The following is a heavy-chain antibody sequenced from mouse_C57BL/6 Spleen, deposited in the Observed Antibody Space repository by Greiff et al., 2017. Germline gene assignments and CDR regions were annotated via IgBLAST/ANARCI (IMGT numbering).Heavy chain of an antibody. CDR3: AREGQLGGGYFDY. D-gene: IGHD3-3*01. V-gene: IGHV1-18*01. CDR1: GYTFTDYN. CDR2: INPNNGGT. J-gene: IGHJ2*01. Sequence: EVQLVESGPELVKPGASVKIPCKASGYTFTDYNMDWVKQSHGKSLEWIGDINPNNGGTIYNQKFKGKSTLTVDKSSSTAYMELRSLTSEDTAVYYCAREGQLGGGYFDYWGQGTTLTVSS.